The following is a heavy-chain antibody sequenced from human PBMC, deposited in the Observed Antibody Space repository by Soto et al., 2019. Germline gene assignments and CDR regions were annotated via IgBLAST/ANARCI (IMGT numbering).Heavy chain of an antibody. J-gene: IGHJ4*02. CDR1: GFTFSNYS. CDR3: XXXXXXXSPPL. CDR2: XXSSGSXX. V-gene: IGHV3-48*01. Sequence: EVQLVESGGGLAQPGGSLRLSCAASGFTFSNYSMNWVRQAPGKGLEWVSYXXSSGSXXYYADSVKGRITISRDNAKXXXXXXXXXXXXXXXXXXXXXXXXXXXSPPLWGQGTLVTVSS.